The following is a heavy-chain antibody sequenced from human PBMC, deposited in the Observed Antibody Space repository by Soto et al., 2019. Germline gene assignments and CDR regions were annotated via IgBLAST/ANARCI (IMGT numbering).Heavy chain of an antibody. CDR3: ARGRNYYGSGSSDSNWFDP. V-gene: IGHV4-34*01. Sequence: SETLSLTCAVYGGSFSGYYWSWIRQPPGKGLEWIGEINHSGSTNYNPSLKSRVTISVDTSKDQFSLKLSSVTAADTAVYYCARGRNYYGSGSSDSNWFDPWGQGTLVTVSS. CDR1: GGSFSGYY. J-gene: IGHJ5*02. CDR2: INHSGST. D-gene: IGHD3-10*01.